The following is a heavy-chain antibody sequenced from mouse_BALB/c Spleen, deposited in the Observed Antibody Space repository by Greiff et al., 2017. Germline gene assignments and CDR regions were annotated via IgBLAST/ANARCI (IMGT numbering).Heavy chain of an antibody. CDR2: IWSGGST. J-gene: IGHJ3*01. Sequence: VKLVESGPGLVQPPQSLFIICSVSGFSLISYGVHWVRQSPGKGLEWLGVIWSGGSTDYNAAFISRLSISKDNSKSQVFLKMNSLQANDTARYYCARRAAYYRYDFAYWGQGTLVTVSA. V-gene: IGHV2-2*02. D-gene: IGHD2-14*01. CDR1: GFSLISYG. CDR3: ARRAAYYRYDFAY.